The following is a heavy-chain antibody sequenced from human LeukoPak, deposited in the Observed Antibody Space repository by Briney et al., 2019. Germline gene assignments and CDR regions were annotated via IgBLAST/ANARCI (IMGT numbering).Heavy chain of an antibody. CDR3: AKVGGIVVVPAAIPRMGLFNV. CDR1: GFIFSSYG. D-gene: IGHD2-2*01. J-gene: IGHJ6*04. V-gene: IGHV3-23*01. Sequence: PGGTLRLSCAASGFIFSSYGMSWVRQAPGKGLEWVSAISGSGGSTYYADSVKGRFTISRDNSKNTLYLQMNRLRAEDTAVYYCAKVGGIVVVPAAIPRMGLFNVWGKGTTVTISS. CDR2: ISGSGGST.